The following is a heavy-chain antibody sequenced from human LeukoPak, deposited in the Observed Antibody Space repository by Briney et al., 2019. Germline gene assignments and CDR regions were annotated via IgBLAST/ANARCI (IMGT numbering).Heavy chain of an antibody. CDR1: GGSISSSSYY. CDR2: IYYSGST. D-gene: IGHD6-13*01. Sequence: SETLSLTCTVSGGSISSSSYYWGWNRQPPGKGLEWIGSIYYSGSTYYNPSLKSRVTISVDTSKNQFSLKLSSVTAADTDVYYCARVGLAAGGTTHFDYWGQGTPVTVSS. CDR3: ARVGLAAGGTTHFDY. J-gene: IGHJ4*02. V-gene: IGHV4-39*01.